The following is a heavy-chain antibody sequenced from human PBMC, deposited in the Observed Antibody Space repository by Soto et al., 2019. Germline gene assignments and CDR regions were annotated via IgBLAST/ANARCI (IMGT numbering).Heavy chain of an antibody. V-gene: IGHV3-30-3*01. CDR3: ARYPYYYYYGMDV. D-gene: IGHD2-2*02. CDR1: GFTFSSYA. Sequence: GGSLRLSCAASGFTFSSYAMHWVRQAPGKGLEWVAVISYDGSNKYYADSVKGRFTISRDNSKNTLYLQMNSLRAEDTAVYYCARYPYYYYYGMDVWGQGTTVTVSS. CDR2: ISYDGSNK. J-gene: IGHJ6*02.